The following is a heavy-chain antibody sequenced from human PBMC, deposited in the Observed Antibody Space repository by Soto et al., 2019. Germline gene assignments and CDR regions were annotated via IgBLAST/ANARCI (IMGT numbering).Heavy chain of an antibody. CDR2: IGSSSSYT. CDR3: ARRRPTGYYNY. J-gene: IGHJ4*02. CDR1: GFPFRDYY. Sequence: QVQLVESGGALVKPGGSLRLSCAASGFPFRDYYMSWMRQAPGKGLEWVSSIGSSSSYTNYADSVKGRFTISRDNAKNSLYLQMNSLRAEDTAVYYCARRRPTGYYNYWGQGTLVTVSA. D-gene: IGHD3-9*01. V-gene: IGHV3-11*05.